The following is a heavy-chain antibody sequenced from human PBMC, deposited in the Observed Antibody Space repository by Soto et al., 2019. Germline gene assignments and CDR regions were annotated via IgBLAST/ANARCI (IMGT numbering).Heavy chain of an antibody. D-gene: IGHD1-26*01. J-gene: IGHJ4*02. CDR2: SIPIFGTA. Sequence: QVQLVQSGAEVKKPGSSVKVSCKASGGTFSSYSINWVRQAPGQGLEWMGESIPIFGTANYAQKFPGRVTITADESTSTAYMELSSLRSEDTAVDYCARAGGRHSGGIDYWGQGTLVTVSS. V-gene: IGHV1-69*01. CDR1: GGTFSSYS. CDR3: ARAGGRHSGGIDY.